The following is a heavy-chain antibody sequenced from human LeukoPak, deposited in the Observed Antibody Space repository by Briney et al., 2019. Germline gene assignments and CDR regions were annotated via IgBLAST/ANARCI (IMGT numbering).Heavy chain of an antibody. Sequence: SSETLSLTCTVSAGSVSSGNYYWGWIRQPPGKGLEWIGSIHYSGNTYYNPSLKSRVTISVDTSQSQFSLKLSSVTAADTAVYYCATYCSSTSCLRRAIDIWGQGTMVTVSS. J-gene: IGHJ3*02. CDR2: IHYSGNT. D-gene: IGHD2-2*01. CDR3: ATYCSSTSCLRRAIDI. CDR1: AGSVSSGNYY. V-gene: IGHV4-39*01.